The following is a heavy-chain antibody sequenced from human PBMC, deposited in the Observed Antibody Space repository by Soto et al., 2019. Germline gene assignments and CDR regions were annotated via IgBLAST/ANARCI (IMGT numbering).Heavy chain of an antibody. D-gene: IGHD2-15*01. Sequence: QVQLVQSGAEVKKPGSSVKVSCKASGGTFSSYAISWVRQAPGQGLEWMGGIIPIFGTANYAQKFQGSVTITAYESTSTAYMALSSLRSEDTAVYYCARESRYCSGGSCYFLPGIDYWGQGTLVTVSS. CDR1: GGTFSSYA. V-gene: IGHV1-69*12. CDR2: IIPIFGTA. CDR3: ARESRYCSGGSCYFLPGIDY. J-gene: IGHJ4*02.